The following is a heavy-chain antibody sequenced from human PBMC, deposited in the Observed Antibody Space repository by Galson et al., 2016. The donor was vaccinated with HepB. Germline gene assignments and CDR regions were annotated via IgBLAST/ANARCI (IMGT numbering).Heavy chain of an antibody. CDR2: IYDSGYT. CDR3: AGSDYSSSFVDY. V-gene: IGHV4-59*01. J-gene: IGHJ4*02. Sequence: SETLSLTCAVSGGSITSNNWWSWIRQPPGKGLEWIGYIYDSGYTNYNPSLKSRVTISVDTSKNQFSLKLSSVTAADTAVYYCAGSDYSSSFVDYWGQGTLVTVSS. CDR1: GGSITSNNW. D-gene: IGHD6-6*01.